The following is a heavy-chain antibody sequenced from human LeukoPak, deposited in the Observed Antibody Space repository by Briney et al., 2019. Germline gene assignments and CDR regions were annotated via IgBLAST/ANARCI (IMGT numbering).Heavy chain of an antibody. D-gene: IGHD5-18*01. V-gene: IGHV1-69*13. CDR3: ARKTRIQLWSYFDY. CDR1: GGTFSSYA. Sequence: SVKVSCKASGGTFSSYAISWVRQAPGQGLEWMGGIIPIFGTANYAQKFQGRVTITADESTSTAYMELSSLRSEDTAVYYCARKTRIQLWSYFDYWGQGTLVTVSS. CDR2: IIPIFGTA. J-gene: IGHJ4*02.